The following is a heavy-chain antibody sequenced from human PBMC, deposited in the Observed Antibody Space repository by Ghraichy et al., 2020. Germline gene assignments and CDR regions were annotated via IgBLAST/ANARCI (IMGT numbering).Heavy chain of an antibody. CDR2: IKQDGSEK. Sequence: GGSLRLSCAASGFTFSSYWMSWVRQAPGKGLEWVANIKQDGSEKYYVDSVKGRFTISRDNVKNSLYLQMNSLRAEDTAVYYCARDNGFWAPSLDYWGQGTLVTVSS. V-gene: IGHV3-7*01. CDR3: ARDNGFWAPSLDY. CDR1: GFTFSSYW. D-gene: IGHD3-3*01. J-gene: IGHJ4*02.